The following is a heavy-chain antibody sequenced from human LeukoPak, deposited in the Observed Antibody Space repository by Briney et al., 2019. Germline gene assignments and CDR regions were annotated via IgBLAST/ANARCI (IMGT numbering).Heavy chain of an antibody. D-gene: IGHD4-17*01. CDR1: GFTFSSYG. Sequence: GGSLRLSCAASGFTFSSYGMHWVRQAPGKGLEWVAVISYDGSNKYYADSVKGRFTISRDNSKNTLYLQMNSLRAEDTAVYYCARDRPTVTWKFDYWGQGTLVTVSS. V-gene: IGHV3-30*03. CDR2: ISYDGSNK. J-gene: IGHJ4*02. CDR3: ARDRPTVTWKFDY.